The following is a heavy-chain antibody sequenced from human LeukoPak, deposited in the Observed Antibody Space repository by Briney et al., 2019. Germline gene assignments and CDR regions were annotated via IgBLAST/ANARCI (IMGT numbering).Heavy chain of an antibody. CDR1: GYTFTTYG. D-gene: IGHD6-19*01. CDR2: INPYNGNT. J-gene: IGHJ4*02. V-gene: IGHV1-18*01. Sequence: ASVKVSCKASGYTFTTYGIAWVRQAPGQGLEWMGWINPYNGNTDFAQKLQGRVTLTTDTSTCTAYMELRSLRSDDTAMYYCARGGSGWFSDSWGQGTLVTVSS. CDR3: ARGGSGWFSDS.